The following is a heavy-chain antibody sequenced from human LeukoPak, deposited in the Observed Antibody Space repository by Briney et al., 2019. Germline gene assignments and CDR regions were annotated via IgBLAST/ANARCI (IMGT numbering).Heavy chain of an antibody. CDR2: ISISGSS. D-gene: IGHD3-22*01. CDR1: GGSVSSGSSY. J-gene: IGHJ3*02. CDR3: ARVSHYYDSSGYYYGRAFDI. Sequence: SETLSLTCTLSGGSVSSGSSYWGWTRQPPGRGLEWIGRISISGSSNYNPSLKSRVTMSVGTSNNQFSLKLSSVTAADTAVYYCARVSHYYDSSGYYYGRAFDIWGQGTMVTVSS. V-gene: IGHV4-61*01.